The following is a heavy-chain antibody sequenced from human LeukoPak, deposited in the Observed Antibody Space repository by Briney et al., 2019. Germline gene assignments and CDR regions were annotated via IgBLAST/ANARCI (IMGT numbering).Heavy chain of an antibody. Sequence: GGSLRLSCAASGFTFSSYWMSWVRQAPGKGLEWVANIKQDGSEKYYVDSVKGRFTISRDNAKNSLYLQMNSLRAEDTAVYYCARALYCSGGSCYYTNWFDPWGQGTLVTVSS. CDR2: IKQDGSEK. V-gene: IGHV3-7*01. CDR3: ARALYCSGGSCYYTNWFDP. J-gene: IGHJ5*02. D-gene: IGHD2-15*01. CDR1: GFTFSSYW.